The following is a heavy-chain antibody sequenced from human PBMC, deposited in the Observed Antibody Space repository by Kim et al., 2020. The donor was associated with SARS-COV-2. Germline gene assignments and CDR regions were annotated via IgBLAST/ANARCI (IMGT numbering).Heavy chain of an antibody. CDR1: GGTFINYA. V-gene: IGHV1-69*13. J-gene: IGHJ4*02. CDR3: ARGRIVGAIQNYFDY. Sequence: SVKVSCKASGGTFINYAISWVRQAPGQGLAWMGVIIPIFGAANYAQKFQGRVTITADESTSTAYMELSSLRSEDTAVYYCARGRIVGAIQNYFDYWGQGTLVIVSS. D-gene: IGHD1-26*01. CDR2: IIPIFGAA.